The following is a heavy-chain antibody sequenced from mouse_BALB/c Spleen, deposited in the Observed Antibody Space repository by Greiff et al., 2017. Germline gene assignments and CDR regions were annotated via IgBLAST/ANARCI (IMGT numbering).Heavy chain of an antibody. D-gene: IGHD1-1*01. CDR1: GYSITSDYA. V-gene: IGHV3-2*02. CDR2: ISYSGST. CDR3: ARSYYGSSPSYWYFDV. J-gene: IGHJ1*01. Sequence: EVKLMESGPGLVKPSQSLSLTCTVTGYSITSDYAWNWIRQFPGNKLEWMGYISYSGSTSYNPSLKSRISITRDTSKNQFFLQLNSVTTEDTATYYCARSYYGSSPSYWYFDVWGAGTTVTVSS.